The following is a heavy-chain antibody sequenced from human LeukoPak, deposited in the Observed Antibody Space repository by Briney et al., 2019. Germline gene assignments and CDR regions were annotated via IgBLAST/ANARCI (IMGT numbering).Heavy chain of an antibody. CDR3: ARNSVGGSFFDY. J-gene: IGHJ4*02. CDR1: GFTFSSYG. V-gene: IGHV3-30*03. CDR2: ISYDGTNK. D-gene: IGHD3-16*01. Sequence: GGAPRPSRAAPGFTFSSYGMHWGRQAPGKGVEWVAVISYDGTNKDYADSVKGRLTISRANSKSTLYLQMNSLRPEDTAVYYCARNSVGGSFFDYWGQGILVTVSS.